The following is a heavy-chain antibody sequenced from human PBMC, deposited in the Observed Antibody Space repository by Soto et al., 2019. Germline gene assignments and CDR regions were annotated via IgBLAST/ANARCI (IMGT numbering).Heavy chain of an antibody. CDR3: ARDRAHTTVTTPGY. CDR1: GFTFRSYV. CDR2: ISYDGTKT. Sequence: QVPLVESGGGVVQPGRSLRLSCAASGFTFRSYVMHWVRQLPGKGLEWVALISYDGTKTDYPDSVKGRFTISRDNSKNMLSLQMNSLRVEDTAVYYCARDRAHTTVTTPGYWGQGTLVTVSS. D-gene: IGHD4-17*01. V-gene: IGHV3-30*04. J-gene: IGHJ4*02.